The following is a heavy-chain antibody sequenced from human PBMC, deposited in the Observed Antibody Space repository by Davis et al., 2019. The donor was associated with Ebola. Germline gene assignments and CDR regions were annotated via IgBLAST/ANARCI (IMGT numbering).Heavy chain of an antibody. Sequence: PGGSLRLSCAASGFTFSSYCMHWVRQAPGKGLVWVSRINSDGSSTSYADSVKGRFTLSRNNAKHTLYLQMNSLRAEDTAVYYCAREDVGYSYGPIDAFDIWGQVTMVTVSS. J-gene: IGHJ3*02. V-gene: IGHV3-74*01. CDR2: INSDGSST. CDR1: GFTFSSYC. D-gene: IGHD5-18*01. CDR3: AREDVGYSYGPIDAFDI.